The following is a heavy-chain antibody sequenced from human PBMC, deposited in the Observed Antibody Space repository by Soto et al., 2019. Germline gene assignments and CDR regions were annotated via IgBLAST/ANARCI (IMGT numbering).Heavy chain of an antibody. CDR3: ATPGLDTGSYFFHD. J-gene: IGHJ4*02. CDR1: GFTSSSCA. Sequence: EVQLLDSGGGLVQPGGSLRLSCVASGFTSSSCALRWVRQAPGKGLEWVSGISASGGSTYYADSVKGRFTISRDNSKNTLYLQMNSLRTEDTAVYYCATPGLDTGSYFFHDWGQGTLVTVSS. V-gene: IGHV3-23*01. D-gene: IGHD1-26*01. CDR2: ISASGGST.